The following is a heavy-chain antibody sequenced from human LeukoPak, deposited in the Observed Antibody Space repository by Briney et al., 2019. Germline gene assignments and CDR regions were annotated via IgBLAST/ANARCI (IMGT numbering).Heavy chain of an antibody. CDR2: IRGSGGGT. J-gene: IGHJ3*02. V-gene: IGHV3-23*01. D-gene: IGHD4-17*01. CDR1: GFIFSNYA. Sequence: GGSLRLSCAASGFIFSNYALMWLRQSPGKGLEWVSAIRGSGGGTFYAASVKGRFTISRDNSKNTLYLQMNGLRAEDTAVYYCARDPNGDYIGAFDMWGRGTLVTVSS. CDR3: ARDPNGDYIGAFDM.